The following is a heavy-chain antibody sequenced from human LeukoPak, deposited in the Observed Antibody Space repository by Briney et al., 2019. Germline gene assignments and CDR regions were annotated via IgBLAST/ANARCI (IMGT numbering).Heavy chain of an antibody. J-gene: IGHJ4*02. CDR3: AREDCSGGSCYSSAY. Sequence: SVKVSCKASGCTFSSYAISWVRQAPGQGLEWMGRIIPILGIANYAQKFQGRVTITADKSTSTAYMELSSLRSEDTAVYYCAREDCSGGSCYSSAYWGQGTLVTVSS. D-gene: IGHD2-15*01. CDR2: IIPILGIA. CDR1: GCTFSSYA. V-gene: IGHV1-69*04.